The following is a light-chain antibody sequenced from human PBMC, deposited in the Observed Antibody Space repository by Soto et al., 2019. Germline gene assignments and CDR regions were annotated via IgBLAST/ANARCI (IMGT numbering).Light chain of an antibody. Sequence: EIVLMQSPGILSLSPGERATLSCRASQSVSSSYLAWYQQKPGQAPRLLIIGASSRATGIPDRFSGSGSGTDFTLTISRLEPEDFAVYYCQQYGSSPQTFGQGTKLEIK. CDR3: QQYGSSPQT. J-gene: IGKJ2*01. CDR1: QSVSSSY. CDR2: GAS. V-gene: IGKV3-20*01.